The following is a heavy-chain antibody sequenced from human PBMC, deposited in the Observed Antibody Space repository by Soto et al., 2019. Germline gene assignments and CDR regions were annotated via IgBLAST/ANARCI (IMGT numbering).Heavy chain of an antibody. CDR1: GFTFTSYW. CDR2: IRQDGSEK. D-gene: IGHD3-10*01. Sequence: EVQVVESGGGLVQPGGYLRLSCAASGFTFTSYWMSWVRQAPGKGLEWVANIRQDGSEKYYVDSVKGRFTISRDNAKNSLYLQMNSLRVEDTAVYYCARDVMIRGVNLDYWGQGTLVTVSS. V-gene: IGHV3-7*01. CDR3: ARDVMIRGVNLDY. J-gene: IGHJ4*02.